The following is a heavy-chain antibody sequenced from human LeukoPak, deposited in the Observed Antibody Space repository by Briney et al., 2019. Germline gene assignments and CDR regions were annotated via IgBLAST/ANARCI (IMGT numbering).Heavy chain of an antibody. Sequence: PSETLSLTCTVSGGSLSSYYWIWIRQPAGKGLEWIGRIQSSGNADYNPSLKSRVTVSVDTSKNQFSLRLRSVTAADTAVYYCARDPGDYNHDWYFDLWGRGTLVTVSS. CDR3: ARDPGDYNHDWYFDL. CDR2: IQSSGNA. D-gene: IGHD4-17*01. CDR1: GGSLSSYY. J-gene: IGHJ2*01. V-gene: IGHV4-4*07.